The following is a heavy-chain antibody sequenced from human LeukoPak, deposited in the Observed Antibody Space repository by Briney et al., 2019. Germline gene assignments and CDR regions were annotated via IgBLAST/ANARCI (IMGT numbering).Heavy chain of an antibody. CDR2: ISYDGSNK. D-gene: IGHD5-18*01. V-gene: IGHV3-30-3*01. CDR1: GFTFSSYA. CDR3: ASDPRYSYGSDAFDI. J-gene: IGHJ3*02. Sequence: GGSLRLSCAASGFTFSSYAMHWVRQAPGKGLEWVAVISYDGSNKYYADSVKGRFTISRDNSKNTLYLQMNSLRAEDTAVYYCASDPRYSYGSDAFDIWGQGTMVTVSS.